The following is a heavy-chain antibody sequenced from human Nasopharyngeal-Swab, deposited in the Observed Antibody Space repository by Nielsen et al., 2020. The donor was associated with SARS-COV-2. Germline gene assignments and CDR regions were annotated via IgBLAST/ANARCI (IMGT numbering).Heavy chain of an antibody. V-gene: IGHV4-38-2*01. D-gene: IGHD3-3*01. Sequence: SETLSLICAVSGYSISSGYYWGWIRQPPGKGLEWIGSIYHSGSTYYNPSLKSRVTISVDTSKNQFSLKLSSVTAADTAVYYCARVFGVVNPYYYYYYMDVWGKGTTVTVSS. CDR3: ARVFGVVNPYYYYYYMDV. CDR2: IYHSGST. J-gene: IGHJ6*03. CDR1: GYSISSGYY.